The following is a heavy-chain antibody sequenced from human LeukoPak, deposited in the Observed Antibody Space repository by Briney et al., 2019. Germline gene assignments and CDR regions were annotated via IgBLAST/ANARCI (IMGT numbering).Heavy chain of an antibody. CDR2: MNPNSGNT. CDR1: GYTFTSYD. J-gene: IGHJ6*04. V-gene: IGHV1-8*01. D-gene: IGHD2-2*01. Sequence: ASVKVSCKASGYTFTSYDINWVRQATGQGLEWMGWMNPNSGNTGYAQKFQGRVTITADESTSTAYMELSSLRSEDTAVYYCARDDIVVVPAAQRTYYYYGMDVWGKGPRSPSPQ. CDR3: ARDDIVVVPAAQRTYYYYGMDV.